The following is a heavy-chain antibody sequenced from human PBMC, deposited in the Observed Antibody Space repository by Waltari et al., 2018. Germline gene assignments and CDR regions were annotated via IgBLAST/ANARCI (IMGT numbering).Heavy chain of an antibody. CDR1: GYTFTGYY. D-gene: IGHD6-13*01. CDR3: ARVRRYSSSWYLRWFDP. Sequence: QVQLVQSGAEVKKPGASVKVSCKASGYTFTGYYMHWVRQAPGQGLEWMGRINPNSGGTNYAQKFQGRVTMTRDTSISTAYMELSRLRSDDTAVYYCARVRRYSSSWYLRWFDPWGQGTLVTVSS. J-gene: IGHJ5*02. V-gene: IGHV1-2*06. CDR2: INPNSGGT.